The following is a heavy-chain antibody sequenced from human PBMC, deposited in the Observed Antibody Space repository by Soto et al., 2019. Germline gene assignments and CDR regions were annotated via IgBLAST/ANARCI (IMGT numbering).Heavy chain of an antibody. CDR3: ATALGENNESPFEP. J-gene: IGHJ5*02. D-gene: IGHD1-1*01. CDR2: IIPLFGTA. Sequence: SVKVSCKASGFTFSSETLGWVRQAPGQGLEWVGGIIPLFGTASYAQKFQGRVTITADESTSTIYMELSSLRSDDTAVYFCATALGENNESPFEPWGQATLVIVSS. V-gene: IGHV1-69*13. CDR1: GFTFSSET.